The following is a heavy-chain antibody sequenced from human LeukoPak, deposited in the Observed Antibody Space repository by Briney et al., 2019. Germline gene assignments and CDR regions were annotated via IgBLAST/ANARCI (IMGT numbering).Heavy chain of an antibody. CDR2: ISSSSSTI. J-gene: IGHJ6*03. CDR3: AKEASSGWGGYYYYMDV. V-gene: IGHV3-48*04. CDR1: GFTFSSFG. D-gene: IGHD6-19*01. Sequence: GGSLRLSCAASGFTFSSFGMNWVRQAPGKGLEWVSYISSSSSTIYYADSVKGRFTISRDNAKNSLYLQMNSLRAEGMALYYCAKEASSGWGGYYYYMDVWGKGTTVTVSS.